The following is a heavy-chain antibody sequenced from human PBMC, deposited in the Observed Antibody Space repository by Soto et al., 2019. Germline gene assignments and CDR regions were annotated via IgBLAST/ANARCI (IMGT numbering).Heavy chain of an antibody. CDR2: IIPIFGTA. CDR1: GGTFSSYA. Sequence: QVQLVQSGAEVKKPGSSVKVSCKASGGTFSSYAISWVRQAPGQGLEWMGGIIPIFGTANYAQKFQGRVTIPADESTSTAYMELSSLRSEDTAVYYCASSSSWYAPDYYYYYGMDVWGQGTTVTVSS. J-gene: IGHJ6*02. CDR3: ASSSSWYAPDYYYYYGMDV. D-gene: IGHD6-13*01. V-gene: IGHV1-69*12.